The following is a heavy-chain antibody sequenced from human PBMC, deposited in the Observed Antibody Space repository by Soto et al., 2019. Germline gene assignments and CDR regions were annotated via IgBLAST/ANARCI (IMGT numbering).Heavy chain of an antibody. Sequence: QVQLVQSGAEVKKPGSSVKVSCKASGGTFSSYTISWVRQAPGQGLEWMGRIIPILGIANYAQKFQGRVTITADKSTSTAYMELSSLRSEDTAVNYCARGGGYYYGSRSYRDYYYYMDVWGKGTTVTVSS. D-gene: IGHD3-10*01. CDR2: IIPILGIA. CDR3: ARGGGYYYGSRSYRDYYYYMDV. CDR1: GGTFSSYT. V-gene: IGHV1-69*02. J-gene: IGHJ6*03.